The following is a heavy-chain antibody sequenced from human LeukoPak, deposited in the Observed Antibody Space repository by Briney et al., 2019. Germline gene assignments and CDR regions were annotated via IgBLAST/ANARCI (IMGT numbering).Heavy chain of an antibody. V-gene: IGHV1-18*01. CDR1: GYTFTSYG. CDR2: ISAYNGNT. J-gene: IGHJ4*02. CDR3: ARDKYPQKNVIVVVITGYYFDY. Sequence: GASVKVSCKASGYTFTSYGISWVRQAPGQGLEWMGWISAYNGNTNYAQKLQGRVTMTTDTSTSTAYMELRSLRSDDTAVYYCARDKYPQKNVIVVVITGYYFDYWGQGTLVTVSS. D-gene: IGHD3-22*01.